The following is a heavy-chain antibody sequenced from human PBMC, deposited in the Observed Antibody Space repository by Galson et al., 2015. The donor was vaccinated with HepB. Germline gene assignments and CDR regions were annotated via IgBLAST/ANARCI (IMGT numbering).Heavy chain of an antibody. D-gene: IGHD2-15*01. CDR2: ISSSSSYT. V-gene: IGHV3-11*06. CDR1: GFTFSDYY. Sequence: SLRLSCAASGFTFSDYYMSWIRQAPGKGLEWVSYISSSSSYTNYADSVKGRFTISRDNAKNSLYLQMNSLRAEDTAVYYCARDKSSLQRGGNRIFDYWGQGTLVTVSS. CDR3: ARDKSSLQRGGNRIFDY. J-gene: IGHJ4*02.